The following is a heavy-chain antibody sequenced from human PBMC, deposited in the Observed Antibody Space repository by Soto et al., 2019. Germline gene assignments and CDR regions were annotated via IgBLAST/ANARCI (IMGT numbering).Heavy chain of an antibody. J-gene: IGHJ4*02. D-gene: IGHD5-12*01. CDR2: ISSSSSYI. Sequence: VGSLRLSCAASGFTFSSYSMNWVRQAPGKGLEWVSSISSSSSYIYYADSVKGRFTISRDNAKNSLYLQMNSLRAEDTAVYYCARGWLQSFDYWGQGTLVTVSS. CDR3: ARGWLQSFDY. CDR1: GFTFSSYS. V-gene: IGHV3-21*01.